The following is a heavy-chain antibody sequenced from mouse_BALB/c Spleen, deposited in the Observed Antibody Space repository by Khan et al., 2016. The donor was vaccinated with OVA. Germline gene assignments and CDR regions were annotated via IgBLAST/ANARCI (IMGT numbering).Heavy chain of an antibody. Sequence: QVQLKQSGPGLVQPSQSLSITCTVSGFSLSSYGVHWVRQSPGKGLEWVGVIWSGGSTDFNAAFISRLSISKDNSKSQDFFKMNSLQTNDSAIYYCARGGLPFTYWGQGTLVTVSA. V-gene: IGHV2-2*02. J-gene: IGHJ3*01. CDR2: IWSGGST. CDR3: ARGGLPFTY. CDR1: GFSLSSYG. D-gene: IGHD2-13*01.